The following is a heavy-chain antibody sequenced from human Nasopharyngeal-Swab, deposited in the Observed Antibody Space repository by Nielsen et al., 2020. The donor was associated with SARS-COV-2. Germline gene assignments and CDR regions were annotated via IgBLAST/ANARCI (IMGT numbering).Heavy chain of an antibody. V-gene: IGHV1-69*01. J-gene: IGHJ4*02. Sequence: WVRQAPGQGREGLGGIIPIFGTANYAQEFQGRVTITADDTTSTAYKKLSSLRSEDTAVYYCARVPHSSGWDFDYWGQGTLVTVSS. D-gene: IGHD6-19*01. CDR3: ARVPHSSGWDFDY. CDR2: IIPIFGTA.